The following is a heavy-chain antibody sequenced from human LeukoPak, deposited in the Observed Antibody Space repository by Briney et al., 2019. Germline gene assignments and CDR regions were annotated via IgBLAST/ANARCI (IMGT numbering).Heavy chain of an antibody. CDR1: GFTFSGSA. V-gene: IGHV3-73*01. J-gene: IGHJ4*02. CDR3: TRRGSTGTTDY. D-gene: IGHD1-1*01. CDR2: IRSKANSYAT. Sequence: GGSLRLSCAASGFTFSGSAMHWVRQASGKGLEWVGRIRSKANSYATAYAASVKGRFTISRDDSKNTAYLQMNSLKTEDTAVYYCTRRGSTGTTDYWGQGTLVTVSS.